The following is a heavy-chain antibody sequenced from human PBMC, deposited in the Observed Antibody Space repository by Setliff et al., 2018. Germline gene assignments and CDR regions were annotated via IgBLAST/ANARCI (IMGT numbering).Heavy chain of an antibody. CDR2: IVPIVGIT. D-gene: IGHD3-22*01. Sequence: SVKVSCKASGGTFSKYGISGVRQAPGQGFEWMGGIVPIVGITNYAQNFQGRVTITADESTSTAYMELSSLMSEDTAVYYCASHVVVISRGRMALYGMDVWGQGTTVTVSS. V-gene: IGHV1-69*10. CDR3: ASHVVVISRGRMALYGMDV. CDR1: GGTFSKYG. J-gene: IGHJ6*02.